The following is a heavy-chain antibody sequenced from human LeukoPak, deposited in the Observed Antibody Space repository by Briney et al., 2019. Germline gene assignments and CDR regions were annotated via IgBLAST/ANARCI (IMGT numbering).Heavy chain of an antibody. CDR1: GGPISSTSYY. J-gene: IGHJ5*01. Sequence: SETLSLTCSVSGGPISSTSYYWGWIRQPPGKGLEWIGSIYYSGDTYRNPSLKSRVTISIDTSKSQFSLNVRSVTAADTAVYYCARTSGPPLWFGELNWFDSWGQGALVTVSS. V-gene: IGHV4-39*07. D-gene: IGHD3-10*01. CDR2: IYYSGDT. CDR3: ARTSGPPLWFGELNWFDS.